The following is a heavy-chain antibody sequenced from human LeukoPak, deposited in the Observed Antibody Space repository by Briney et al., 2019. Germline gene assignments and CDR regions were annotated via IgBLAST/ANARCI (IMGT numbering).Heavy chain of an antibody. V-gene: IGHV5-51*01. D-gene: IGHD6-19*01. CDR2: IYPGDSDT. Sequence: GESLKISCKGSGYSFTSYWIGWVRQMPGKGLEWMGIIYPGDSDTRYSPSFQGQVTISADKSISTAHLQWSSLKASDTAMYYCARLQQPGIAVAGPPDYWGQGTLVTVSS. CDR1: GYSFTSYW. CDR3: ARLQQPGIAVAGPPDY. J-gene: IGHJ4*02.